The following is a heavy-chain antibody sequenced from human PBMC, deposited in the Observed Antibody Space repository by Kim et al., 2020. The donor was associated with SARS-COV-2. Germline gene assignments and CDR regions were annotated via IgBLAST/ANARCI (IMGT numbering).Heavy chain of an antibody. CDR1: GYTFTSYG. CDR3: ARDRYYGGHGSDKAPFDI. CDR2: ISAYNGNT. V-gene: IGHV1-18*01. J-gene: IGHJ3*02. Sequence: ASVKVSCKASGYTFTSYGISWVRQAPGQGLEWMGWISAYNGNTNYAQKLQGRVTMTTDTSTSTAYMELRSLRSDDTAVYYCARDRYYGGHGSDKAPFDIWGQGTMVTVSS. D-gene: IGHD3-10*01.